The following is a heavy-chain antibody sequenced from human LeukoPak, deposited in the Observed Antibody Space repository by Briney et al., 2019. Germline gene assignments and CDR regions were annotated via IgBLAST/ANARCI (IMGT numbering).Heavy chain of an antibody. V-gene: IGHV1-18*01. CDR3: ARDQGIAVAGTPFDY. Sequence: ASVKVSCKASGYTFTSYVISWVRQAPGQGLEWMGWISAYNGNTNYAQKLQGRVTMTTDTSTSTAYMELRSLRSDDTAVYYCARDQGIAVAGTPFDYWGQGTLVTVSS. CDR1: GYTFTSYV. J-gene: IGHJ4*02. CDR2: ISAYNGNT. D-gene: IGHD6-19*01.